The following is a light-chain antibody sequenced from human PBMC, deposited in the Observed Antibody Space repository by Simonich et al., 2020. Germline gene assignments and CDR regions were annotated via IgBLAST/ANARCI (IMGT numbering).Light chain of an antibody. CDR2: DVI. Sequence: QSALTQPASVSGSPGQSITIYCTGTSSDVGGSNYVSGYQQHPGKAPKPMIYDVIKRPSGVSNRFSGSKSGNTASLTISGLQAEDEADYYCSSYTSSSTLVFGGGTKLTVL. J-gene: IGLJ2*01. V-gene: IGLV2-14*01. CDR1: SSDVGGSNY. CDR3: SSYTSSSTLV.